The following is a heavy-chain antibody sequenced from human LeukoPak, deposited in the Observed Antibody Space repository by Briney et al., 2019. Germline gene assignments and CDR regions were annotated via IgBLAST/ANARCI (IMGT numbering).Heavy chain of an antibody. CDR2: ISSSSSTM. D-gene: IGHD5-18*01. J-gene: IGHJ4*02. Sequence: PGGSLRLSWGASGFTFSSYSMNWVRQAPGKLLEWVSYISSSSSTMYYADSVKCRFTISRDNAKNSLYLQMNSLRAEDTAVYYCARDPKSVDTAMVLYWGQGTLVTVSS. CDR3: ARDPKSVDTAMVLY. CDR1: GFTFSSYS. V-gene: IGHV3-48*04.